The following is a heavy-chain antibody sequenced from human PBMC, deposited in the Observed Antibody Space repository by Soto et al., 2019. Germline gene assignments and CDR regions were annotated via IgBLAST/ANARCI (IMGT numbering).Heavy chain of an antibody. Sequence: EVQLVESGGVLVQPGRSLRLSCAASGFTFDDYAMHWVRQAPGKGLEWVSGISWNSGSIGYADSVKGRFTISRDNARNSRYVQQSSLRAADTALYCCAEGTEAIAAAGAFDYRGRGTLVTVSS. CDR2: ISWNSGSI. CDR1: GFTFDDYA. V-gene: IGHV3-9*01. CDR3: AEGTEAIAAAGAFDY. D-gene: IGHD6-13*01. J-gene: IGHJ4*02.